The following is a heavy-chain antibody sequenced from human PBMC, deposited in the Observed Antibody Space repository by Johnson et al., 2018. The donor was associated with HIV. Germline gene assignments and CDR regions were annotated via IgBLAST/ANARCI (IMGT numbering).Heavy chain of an antibody. CDR1: GFTFSDYY. CDR3: AKDQWSSSWTNDAFDI. CDR2: ISSSGSTI. D-gene: IGHD6-13*01. Sequence: QMLLVESGGGLVKPGGSLRLSCSASGFTFSDYYMSWIRQAPGKGLEWVSYISSSGSTIYYADSVKGRFTISRDNAKNSLYLQMNSLRAEDTAVYYCAKDQWSSSWTNDAFDIWGQGTMVTVSS. J-gene: IGHJ3*02. V-gene: IGHV3-11*04.